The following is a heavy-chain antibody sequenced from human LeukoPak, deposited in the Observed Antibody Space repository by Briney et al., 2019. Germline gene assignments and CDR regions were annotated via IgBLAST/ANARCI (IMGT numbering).Heavy chain of an antibody. CDR1: GFTFSGSA. CDR3: TREYDSSGYYLTTDAFDI. V-gene: IGHV3-73*01. J-gene: IGHJ3*02. CDR2: IRSKANSYAT. Sequence: GGSLRLSCAASGFTFSGSAMHWVRQASGKGLEWVGRIRSKANSYATAYAASVKGRFTISRDDSKNTAYLQMNSLKTEDTAVYYCTREYDSSGYYLTTDAFDIWGQGTVVTVST. D-gene: IGHD3-22*01.